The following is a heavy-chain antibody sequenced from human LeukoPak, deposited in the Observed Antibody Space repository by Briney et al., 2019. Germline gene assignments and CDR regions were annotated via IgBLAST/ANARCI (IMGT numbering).Heavy chain of an antibody. J-gene: IGHJ4*02. D-gene: IGHD6-13*01. Sequence: SETLYLTCAVYGGSFSGYYWSWIRQPPGKGLEWIGEINHSGSTNYNPSLKSRVTISVDTSKNQFSLKLSSVTAADTAVYYCARVTGGNSSSWYGDYWGQGTLVTVSS. CDR2: INHSGST. V-gene: IGHV4-34*01. CDR3: ARVTGGNSSSWYGDY. CDR1: GGSFSGYY.